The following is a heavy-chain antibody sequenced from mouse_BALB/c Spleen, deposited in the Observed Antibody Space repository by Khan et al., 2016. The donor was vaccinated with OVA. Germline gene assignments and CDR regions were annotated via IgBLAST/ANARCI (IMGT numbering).Heavy chain of an antibody. Sequence: EVQLQQSGPELVKPGASVKISCKTSGYTFTEYTLHWVKQSHGKSLEWIGVINPKNGVTSYNQKFKGKATLTVDKSSSTAYMEVRSLTSEESAVYYCARDAGRYWGQGTSVTVSS. CDR2: INPKNGVT. CDR1: GYTFTEYT. D-gene: IGHD3-3*01. J-gene: IGHJ4*01. V-gene: IGHV1-18*01. CDR3: ARDAGRY.